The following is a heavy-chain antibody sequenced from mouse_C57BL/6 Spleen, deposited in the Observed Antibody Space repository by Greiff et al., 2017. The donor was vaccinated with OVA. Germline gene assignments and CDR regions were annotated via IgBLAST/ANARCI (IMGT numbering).Heavy chain of an antibody. CDR1: GFTFSSYG. D-gene: IGHD2-4*01. Sequence: EVKLVESGGDLVKPGGSLKLSCAASGFTFSSYGMSWVRQTPDKRLEWVATISSGGSYTYYPDSVKGRFTISRDNAKNTLYLQMSSLKSEDTAMYYCARYDYEGYFDYWGQGTTLTVSS. J-gene: IGHJ2*01. V-gene: IGHV5-6*01. CDR3: ARYDYEGYFDY. CDR2: ISSGGSYT.